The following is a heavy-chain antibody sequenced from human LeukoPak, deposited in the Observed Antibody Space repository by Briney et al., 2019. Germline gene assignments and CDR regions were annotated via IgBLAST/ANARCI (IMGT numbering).Heavy chain of an antibody. CDR3: ARDWGDWDGSSWLSDY. V-gene: IGHV3-21*01. D-gene: IGHD6-13*01. CDR1: GFTFSRYS. CDR2: ISSSSSYI. J-gene: IGHJ4*02. Sequence: PGGSLRLSCAASGFTFSRYSMNWVRQAPGKGLEWVSSISSSSSYIYYADSVKGRFTISRDNAKNSLYLQMNSLRAEDTAVYYCARDWGDWDGSSWLSDYWGQGTLVTVSS.